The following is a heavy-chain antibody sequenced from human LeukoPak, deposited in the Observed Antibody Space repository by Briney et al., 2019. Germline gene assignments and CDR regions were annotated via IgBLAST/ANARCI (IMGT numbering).Heavy chain of an antibody. CDR2: IGTAGDT. J-gene: IGHJ4*02. CDR1: GSTFSSYD. CDR3: ARYAHDYGALDY. V-gene: IGHV3-13*01. D-gene: IGHD4-17*01. Sequence: GGSLRLSCAASGSTFSSYDMHWVRQATGKGLEWVSAIGTAGDTYYPGSVKGRFTISRENAKNSLYLQMNSLRAGDTAVYYCARYAHDYGALDYWGQGTLVTVSS.